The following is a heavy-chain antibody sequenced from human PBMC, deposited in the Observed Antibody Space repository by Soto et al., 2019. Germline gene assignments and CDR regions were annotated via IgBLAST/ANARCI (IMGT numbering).Heavy chain of an antibody. D-gene: IGHD2-8*01. CDR2: ISGSGGST. CDR1: GFTFSSYA. Sequence: GGSLRLSCAASGFTFSSYAMSWVRQAPGRGLEWVSAISGSGGSTYYADSVKGRFTISRDNSKNTLYLQMNSLRAEDTAVYYCAKGGYCTNGVCPDSTYYGMDVWGQGTTVTVSS. J-gene: IGHJ6*02. V-gene: IGHV3-23*01. CDR3: AKGGYCTNGVCPDSTYYGMDV.